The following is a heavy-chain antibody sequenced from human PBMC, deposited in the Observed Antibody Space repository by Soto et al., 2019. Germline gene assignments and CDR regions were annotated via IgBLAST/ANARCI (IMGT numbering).Heavy chain of an antibody. D-gene: IGHD3-3*01. CDR2: INHSGST. J-gene: IGHJ6*02. Sequence: SETLSLICAVYGGSFSGYYWSWIRQPPGKGLEWIGEINHSGSTNYNPSLKSRVTISVDTSKNQFSLKLSSVTAADTAVYYCARTRDDFWSGYLYYYGMDVWGQGTTVTVSS. V-gene: IGHV4-34*01. CDR1: GGSFSGYY. CDR3: ARTRDDFWSGYLYYYGMDV.